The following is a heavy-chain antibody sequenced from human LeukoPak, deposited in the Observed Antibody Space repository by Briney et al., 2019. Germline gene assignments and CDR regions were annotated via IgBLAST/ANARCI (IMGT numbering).Heavy chain of an antibody. CDR3: ARSRGYNWNLLPYNWFDP. D-gene: IGHD1-7*01. Sequence: SETLSLTCAVYGGSFSGYYWSWIRQPPGKGLEWIGEINHSGSTNYNPSLKSRVTISVDTSKNQFSLKLSSVTAADTAVYYCARSRGYNWNLLPYNWFDPWGQGTLVTVSS. CDR2: INHSGST. J-gene: IGHJ5*02. CDR1: GGSFSGYY. V-gene: IGHV4-34*01.